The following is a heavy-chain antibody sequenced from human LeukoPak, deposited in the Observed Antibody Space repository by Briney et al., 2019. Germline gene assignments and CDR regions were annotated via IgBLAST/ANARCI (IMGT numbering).Heavy chain of an antibody. V-gene: IGHV4-59*01. CDR3: AREVGYCSGGSCYSYFDY. CDR1: GGSISSYY. Sequence: SETLSLTCTVSGGSISSYYWSWIRQPPGKGLECLGYIYYSGSTNYNASLTNRVTISVDTSKNQFSLKLSSVTAADTAVYYCAREVGYCSGGSCYSYFDYWGQGTLVTVSS. D-gene: IGHD2-15*01. J-gene: IGHJ4*02. CDR2: IYYSGST.